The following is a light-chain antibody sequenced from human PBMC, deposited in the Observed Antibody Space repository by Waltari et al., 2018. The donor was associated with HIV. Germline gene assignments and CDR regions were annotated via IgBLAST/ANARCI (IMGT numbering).Light chain of an antibody. CDR3: QQISSASRT. CDR1: QXIGKW. Sequence: DIQMTQSPSTLSASVGDRVTITXRASQXIGKWLAWYQQKPGGAPKVLIYNASRLQSGVPSRFSGRGSYTEXNLTISSLQPDDFATYYCQQISSASRTFGGGTKVEIK. CDR2: NAS. J-gene: IGKJ4*01. V-gene: IGKV1-5*03.